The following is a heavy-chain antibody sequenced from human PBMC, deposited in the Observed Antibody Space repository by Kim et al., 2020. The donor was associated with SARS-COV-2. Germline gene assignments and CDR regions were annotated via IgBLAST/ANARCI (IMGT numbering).Heavy chain of an antibody. CDR1: GYTFTGYY. D-gene: IGHD6-6*01. Sequence: ASVKVSCKASGYTFTGYYMHWVRQAPGQGLEWMGWINPNSGGTNYAQKFQGRVTMTRDTSISTAYMELSRLRSDDTAVYYCARGARIAARPRGMGYFDYWGQGTLVTVSS. V-gene: IGHV1-2*02. CDR2: INPNSGGT. CDR3: ARGARIAARPRGMGYFDY. J-gene: IGHJ4*02.